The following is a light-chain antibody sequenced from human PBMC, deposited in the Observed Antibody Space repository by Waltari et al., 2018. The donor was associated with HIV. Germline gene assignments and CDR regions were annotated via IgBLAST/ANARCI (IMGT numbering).Light chain of an antibody. V-gene: IGKV1-33*01. CDR2: AAS. Sequence: QLTQSPSSLSASVGDRVTVTCQASQDIKKSLNWYQQRPGKAPKLLIFAASTLQSGVPSRFSGSGSGTHFTLTISSLQPEDFATYYCQQYEDLLTFGPGTKVDIK. CDR1: QDIKKS. CDR3: QQYEDLLT. J-gene: IGKJ3*01.